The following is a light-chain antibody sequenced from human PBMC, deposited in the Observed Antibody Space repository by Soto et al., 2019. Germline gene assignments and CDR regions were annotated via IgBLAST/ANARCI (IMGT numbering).Light chain of an antibody. CDR3: QEYGSSRT. CDR2: GAS. CDR1: QSVSSSY. J-gene: IGKJ1*01. V-gene: IGKV3-20*01. Sequence: EIVLTQSPGTLSLSPGERATLSCRASQSVSSSYLAWYQQNPGQAPRLLIYGASSRATGIPDRFSGSGSGTDFTLTISRLEPEDFALYYCQEYGSSRTFGQGT.